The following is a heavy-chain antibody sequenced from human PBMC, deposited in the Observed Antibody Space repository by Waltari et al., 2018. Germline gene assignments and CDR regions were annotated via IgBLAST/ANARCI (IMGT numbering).Heavy chain of an antibody. Sequence: EVQLVESGGGLVQPGGSLRLSCAASGFTFSNFYMTWVRQAPGKGLEGVANIRPDAAATYYVDSGMGRFTISRDNARTSLYLQMSSLRSEDTAVYYCARGKDIVATIGRFDPWGQGTLVTVSS. J-gene: IGHJ5*02. D-gene: IGHD5-12*01. CDR1: GFTFSNFY. V-gene: IGHV3-7*03. CDR3: ARGKDIVATIGRFDP. CDR2: IRPDAAAT.